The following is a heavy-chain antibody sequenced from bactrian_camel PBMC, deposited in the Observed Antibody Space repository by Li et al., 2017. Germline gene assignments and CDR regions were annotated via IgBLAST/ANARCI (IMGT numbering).Heavy chain of an antibody. CDR3: GKGGLGTYCYDDYCPE. D-gene: IGHD3*01. CDR1: GVLNTRGC. J-gene: IGHJ4*01. V-gene: IGHV3S1*01. Sequence: VQLVESGGASVQAGGSSRLSCTVTGVLNTRGCTGWFRQPPGEERDGVAAIYSGNGTAYYADSVKGRFTISGDNANNTLTLQLNSLRTEDTAMYYCGKGGLGTYCYDDYCPERGQGTQVTVS. CDR2: IYSGNGTA.